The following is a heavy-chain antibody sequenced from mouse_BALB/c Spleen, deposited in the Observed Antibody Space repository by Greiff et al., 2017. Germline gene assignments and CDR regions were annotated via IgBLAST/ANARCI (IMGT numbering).Heavy chain of an antibody. CDR2: INSNGGST. D-gene: IGHD2-14*01. CDR1: GFTFSSYG. J-gene: IGHJ2*01. CDR3: AREGFYYRYDPIDY. Sequence: EVKVVESGGGLVQPGGSLKLSCAASGFTFSSYGMSWVRQTPDKRLELVATINSNGGSTYYPDSVKGRFTISRDNAKNTLYLQMSSLKSEDTAMYYCAREGFYYRYDPIDYWGQGTTLTVSS. V-gene: IGHV5-6-3*01.